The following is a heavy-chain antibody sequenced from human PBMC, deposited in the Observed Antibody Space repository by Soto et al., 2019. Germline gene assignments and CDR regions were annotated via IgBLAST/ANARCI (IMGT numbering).Heavy chain of an antibody. CDR1: GYSISSGYY. V-gene: IGHV4-38-2*01. Sequence: SETLSLTCAVSGYSISSGYYWGWIRQPPGKGLEWIGSIYHSGSTYYNPSLKSRVTISVDTSKNQFPLKLSSVTAADTAVYYCARVDKQWLAGDWFDPWGQGTLVTVSS. D-gene: IGHD6-19*01. J-gene: IGHJ5*02. CDR2: IYHSGST. CDR3: ARVDKQWLAGDWFDP.